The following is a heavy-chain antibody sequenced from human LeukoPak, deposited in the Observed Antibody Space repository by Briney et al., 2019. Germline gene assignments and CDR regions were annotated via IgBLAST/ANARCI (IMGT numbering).Heavy chain of an antibody. J-gene: IGHJ4*02. CDR2: MKTDGTRI. CDR1: GFRFSNSW. D-gene: IGHD3-10*01. V-gene: IGHV3-74*01. Sequence: PGGSLRLSCAASGFRFSNSWMYWARQGPGKGPVWVSRMKTDGTRIEYADSVKGRFTISRDNAKNTLFLQMSSLRVEDTAVYYCARGADHGGSYYPDWGQGTRVTVSS. CDR3: ARGADHGGSYYPD.